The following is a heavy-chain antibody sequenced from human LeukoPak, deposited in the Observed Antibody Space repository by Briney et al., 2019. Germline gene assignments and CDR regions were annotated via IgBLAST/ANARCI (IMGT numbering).Heavy chain of an antibody. Sequence: SQTLSLTCTVSGVSISSGGYYWSWIRQHPGDGLEWIGYIYYSGSTYYNPSLKSRVTISIDTSKNQFSLKLSSVTAADTAVYYCARTGGFFSPFGYWGQGTLVTVSS. CDR2: IYYSGST. J-gene: IGHJ4*02. CDR1: GVSISSGGYY. D-gene: IGHD3-16*01. V-gene: IGHV4-31*03. CDR3: ARTGGFFSPFGY.